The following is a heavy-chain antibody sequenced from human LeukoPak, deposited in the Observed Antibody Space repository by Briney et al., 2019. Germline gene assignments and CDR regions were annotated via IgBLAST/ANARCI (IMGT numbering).Heavy chain of an antibody. CDR2: MSSDGGHK. CDR1: GFIFSNYA. D-gene: IGHD6-13*01. Sequence: PERSLRLFCAASGFIFSNYAMHWVRQAPGKGLEWVAVMSSDGGHKYYADSVKGRFTISRDNSKTTLFLQMNSLRGEDTAAYYCARETRSSQAPYFFDFWGQGTLVTVSS. J-gene: IGHJ4*02. CDR3: ARETRSSQAPYFFDF. V-gene: IGHV3-30-3*01.